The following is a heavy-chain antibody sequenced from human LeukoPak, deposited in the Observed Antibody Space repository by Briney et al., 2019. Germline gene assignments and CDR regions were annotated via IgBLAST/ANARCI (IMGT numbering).Heavy chain of an antibody. CDR2: IYHSGST. D-gene: IGHD1-14*01. V-gene: IGHV4-59*08. J-gene: IGHJ5*02. CDR1: GGSMSSYY. Sequence: SETLSLTCSVSGGSMSSYYWSWIRQSPGKGLEWIGYIYHSGSTDYNSSLKSRVTISEDTSKKQFSLKVSSVTAADTAVYYCAGLIRPGWFDPWGQGTMVTVSS. CDR3: AGLIRPGWFDP.